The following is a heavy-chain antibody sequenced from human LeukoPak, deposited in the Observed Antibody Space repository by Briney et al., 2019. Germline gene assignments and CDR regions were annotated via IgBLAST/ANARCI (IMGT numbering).Heavy chain of an antibody. CDR1: GGSFSGYY. CDR3: ARALGSGWYFNNAFDI. Sequence: ETLSLTCAVYGGSFSGYYWSWIRQPPGKGLEWIGEINHSGSTNYNPSLKSRVTISVDTSKNQFSLKLSSVTAADTAVYYCARALGSGWYFNNAFDIWGQGTMVTVSS. J-gene: IGHJ3*02. V-gene: IGHV4-34*01. D-gene: IGHD6-19*01. CDR2: INHSGST.